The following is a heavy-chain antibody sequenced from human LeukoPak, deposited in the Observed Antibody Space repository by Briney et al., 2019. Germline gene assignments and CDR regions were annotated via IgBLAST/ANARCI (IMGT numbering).Heavy chain of an antibody. D-gene: IGHD3-22*01. CDR3: ARIHSYDSSGYYFDY. V-gene: IGHV1-18*01. CDR2: ISAYNGNT. CDR1: GYTFTSYG. J-gene: IGHJ4*02. Sequence: GASVKVSCKASGYTFTSYGISWVRQAPGQGLEWMGWISAYNGNTNYAQKFQGRVTITRNTSISTAYMELSSLRSEDTAVYYCARIHSYDSSGYYFDYWGQGTLVTVSS.